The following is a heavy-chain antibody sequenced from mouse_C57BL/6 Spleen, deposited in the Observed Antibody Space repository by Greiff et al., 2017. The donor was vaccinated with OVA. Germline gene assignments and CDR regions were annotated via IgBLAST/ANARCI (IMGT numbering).Heavy chain of an antibody. CDR3: ARTTVVAPYFDY. CDR2: INPNNGGT. D-gene: IGHD1-1*01. V-gene: IGHV1-26*01. CDR1: GYTFTDYY. Sequence: VQLQQSGPELVKPGASVKISCKASGYTFTDYYMNWVKQSHGKSLEWIGDINPNNGGTSYKQKFKGKATLTVDKSSSTAYMELRSLTSEDSAVYYCARTTVVAPYFDYWGQGTTLTVSS. J-gene: IGHJ2*01.